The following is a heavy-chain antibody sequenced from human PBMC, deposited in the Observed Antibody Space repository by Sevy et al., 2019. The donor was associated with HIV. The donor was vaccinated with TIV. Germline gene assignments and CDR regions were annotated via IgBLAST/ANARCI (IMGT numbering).Heavy chain of an antibody. CDR3: ARCRSPYGDYATGSFDY. CDR1: GGSVSTDSYY. Sequence: SESLSLSCTVSGGSVSTDSYYWSWIRQPPGKELEWIGYLFYSGSTNYNPSLKSRVTISLDTSKNQFSLKLSSVTAADTAVYYCARCRSPYGDYATGSFDYWGQGALVTVSS. J-gene: IGHJ4*02. V-gene: IGHV4-61*01. CDR2: LFYSGST. D-gene: IGHD4-17*01.